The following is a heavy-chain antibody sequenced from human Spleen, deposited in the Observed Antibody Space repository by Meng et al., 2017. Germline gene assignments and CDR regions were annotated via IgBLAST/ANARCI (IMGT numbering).Heavy chain of an antibody. CDR3: ARESTIFGVITYYYYNLGV. V-gene: IGHV3-48*03. CDR2: ISSSGSTI. J-gene: IGHJ6*02. Sequence: GESLKISCAASGFTLSSYEMNWVRQAPGKGLEWVSYISSSGSTIYYADSVKGRFTISRDNAKNSLYLQMNSLRAEDTAVYYCARESTIFGVITYYYYNLGVWGQGTTVTVSS. CDR1: GFTLSSYE. D-gene: IGHD3-3*01.